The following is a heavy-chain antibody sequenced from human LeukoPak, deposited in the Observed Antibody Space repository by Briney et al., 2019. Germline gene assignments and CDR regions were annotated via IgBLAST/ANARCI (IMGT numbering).Heavy chain of an antibody. CDR3: TTYYDFWSGYSHLDY. CDR2: IRYDGSNK. J-gene: IGHJ4*02. Sequence: GGSLRLSCAASGFTFSSYGMRWVRQAPGKGLEWVAFIRYDGSNKYYADSVKGRFTISRDNSKNTLYLQMNSLRAEDTAVYYCTTYYDFWSGYSHLDYWGQGTLVTVSS. D-gene: IGHD3-3*01. CDR1: GFTFSSYG. V-gene: IGHV3-30*02.